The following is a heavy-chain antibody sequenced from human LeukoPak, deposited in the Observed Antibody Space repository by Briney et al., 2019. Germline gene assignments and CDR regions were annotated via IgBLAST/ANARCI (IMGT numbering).Heavy chain of an antibody. J-gene: IGHJ5*02. CDR2: IYPGDSDT. Sequence: PGESLKISCKGSGYSFTSYWIGWVRQMPGKGLEWMGIIYPGDSDTRYSPSFQGQVTISADKSISTAYLQWSSLKASDTAMYYCARLRYCSGGNCRRSEFDPWGQGTLVTVSS. CDR3: ARLRYCSGGNCRRSEFDP. V-gene: IGHV5-51*01. D-gene: IGHD2-15*01. CDR1: GYSFTSYW.